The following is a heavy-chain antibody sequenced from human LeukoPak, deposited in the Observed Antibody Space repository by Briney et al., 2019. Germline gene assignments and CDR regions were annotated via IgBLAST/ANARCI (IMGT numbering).Heavy chain of an antibody. Sequence: SETLSLTCTVSGGSISSSSYYWGWLRQPPGKGLEWIGSIYYSGSTYYNPSLKSRVTISVDTSKNQFSLKLSSVTAADTAVYYCASAPITGTTYGMDVWGQGTTVTVSS. CDR3: ASAPITGTTYGMDV. CDR2: IYYSGST. CDR1: GGSISSSSYY. D-gene: IGHD1-7*01. V-gene: IGHV4-39*07. J-gene: IGHJ6*02.